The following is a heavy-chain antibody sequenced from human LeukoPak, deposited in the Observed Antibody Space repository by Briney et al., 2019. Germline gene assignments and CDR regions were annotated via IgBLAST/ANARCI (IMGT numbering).Heavy chain of an antibody. CDR2: IIPTLGIA. D-gene: IGHD5-18*01. CDR1: GGTFSSYT. CDR3: VRVARYSYGYIDY. J-gene: IGHJ4*02. V-gene: IGHV1-69*02. Sequence: GASVKVSCKASGGTFSSYTISWVRQAPGQGLEWMGRIIPTLGIANYAQKFQGRVTITADKSTSTAYMELRSLSSDDTAVYYCVRVARYSYGYIDYWGQGTLVTVSS.